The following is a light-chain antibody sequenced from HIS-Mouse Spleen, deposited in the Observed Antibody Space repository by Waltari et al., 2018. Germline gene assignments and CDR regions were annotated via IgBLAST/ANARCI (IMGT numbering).Light chain of an antibody. V-gene: IGKV1-5*03. CDR2: KAS. Sequence: DIQMTQSPSTLSASVGDRVTITCRASQSISSWLAWYQQKPGKDPKLLIYKASSFESGVPSRVSGSGSGTEFTLTISSLQPDDFATYYCQQYNSYSRTFGQGTKLEIK. CDR3: QQYNSYSRT. J-gene: IGKJ2*02. CDR1: QSISSW.